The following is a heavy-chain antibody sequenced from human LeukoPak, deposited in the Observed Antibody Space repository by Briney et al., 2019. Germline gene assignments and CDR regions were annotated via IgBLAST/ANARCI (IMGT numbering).Heavy chain of an antibody. CDR2: TRNKANSYTT. D-gene: IGHD5-18*01. CDR1: GFTFSDHY. Sequence: GGSLRLSCAASGFTFSDHYMDWVRQAPGKGLEWVGRTRNKANSYTTEYAASVKGRFTISRDDSKNSLYLQMNSLKTEDTAVYYCASPIQLWPYDAFDIWGQGTMVTVSS. CDR3: ASPIQLWPYDAFDI. J-gene: IGHJ3*02. V-gene: IGHV3-72*01.